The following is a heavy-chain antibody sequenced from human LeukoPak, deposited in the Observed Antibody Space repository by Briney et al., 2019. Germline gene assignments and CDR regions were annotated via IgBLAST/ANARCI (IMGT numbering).Heavy chain of an antibody. D-gene: IGHD6-19*01. CDR1: GGSISSYY. J-gene: IGHJ4*02. V-gene: IGHV4-59*01. Sequence: SETLSLTCTVSGGSISSYYWSWIRQHPGKGLEWIGYIYYSGSTNYNPSLKSRVTISVDTSKNQFSLKLSSVTAADTAVYYCARAVAGHRKFDYWGQGTLVTVSS. CDR3: ARAVAGHRKFDY. CDR2: IYYSGST.